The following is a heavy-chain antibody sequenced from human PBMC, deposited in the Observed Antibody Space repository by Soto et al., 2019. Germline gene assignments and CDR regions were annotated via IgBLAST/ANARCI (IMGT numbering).Heavy chain of an antibody. D-gene: IGHD3-22*01. Sequence: GGSLRLSCAASGFTFSSYAMSWVRQAPGKGLEWVSAISGSGGSTYYADSVKGRFTISRDNSKNTLYLQMNSLRAEDTAVYYCAKDPPLPPYYYDSSGYYWGQGTLVTVSS. CDR2: ISGSGGST. J-gene: IGHJ4*02. CDR1: GFTFSSYA. CDR3: AKDPPLPPYYYDSSGYY. V-gene: IGHV3-23*01.